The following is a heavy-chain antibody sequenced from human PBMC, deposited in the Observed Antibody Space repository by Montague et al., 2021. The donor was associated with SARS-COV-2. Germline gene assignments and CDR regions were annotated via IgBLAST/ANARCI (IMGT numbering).Heavy chain of an antibody. J-gene: IGHJ6*02. Sequence: SETLSLTCTVSGGSISSSSYYWGWIRQPPGKGLEWIGSIYYSGSTYYNPSLKSRVTISVDKSKNQFSLKLSSVTATDTAVYYWAREAYYYDSSGYYGGGCSYSYGMDVWGQRTPVTVSS. V-gene: IGHV4-39*02. D-gene: IGHD3-22*01. CDR3: AREAYYYDSSGYYGGGCSYSYGMDV. CDR2: IYYSGST. CDR1: GGSISSSSYY.